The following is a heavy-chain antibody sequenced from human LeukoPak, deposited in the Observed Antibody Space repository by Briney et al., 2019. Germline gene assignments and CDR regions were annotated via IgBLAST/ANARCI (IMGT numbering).Heavy chain of an antibody. CDR3: AKNVVVKRYIDY. CDR1: GFTFSNHA. V-gene: IGHV3-23*01. J-gene: IGHJ4*02. CDR2: ISGSGRTT. D-gene: IGHD2-15*01. Sequence: AGGSLRLSCAASGFTFSNHAMSWVRQTPGKGLQWGSVISGSGRTTEYADSVKGRFTTSRDNSKNTLSLQMNSLRVEDTAIYYCAKNVVVKRYIDYWGQGTLVTVSS.